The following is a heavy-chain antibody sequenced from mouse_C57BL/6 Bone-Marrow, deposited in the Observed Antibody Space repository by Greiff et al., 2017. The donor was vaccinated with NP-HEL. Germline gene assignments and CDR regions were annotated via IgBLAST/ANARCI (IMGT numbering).Heavy chain of an antibody. D-gene: IGHD1-1*01. V-gene: IGHV1-64*01. CDR1: GYTFTSYW. Sequence: VQLQQPGAELVKPGASVKLSCKASGYTFTSYWMHWVKQRPGQGLEWIGMIHPNSGSTNYNEKFKSKATLTVDKSSSTAYMQLSSLTSEDSAVYYCASPYWYGSSYGAMDYWGQGTSVTVSS. J-gene: IGHJ4*01. CDR3: ASPYWYGSSYGAMDY. CDR2: IHPNSGST.